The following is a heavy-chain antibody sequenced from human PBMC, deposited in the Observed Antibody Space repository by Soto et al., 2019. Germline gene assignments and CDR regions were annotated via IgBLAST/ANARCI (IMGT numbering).Heavy chain of an antibody. CDR2: INWNSGSI. Sequence: EVQLVESGGGLVQPGRSLRLSCAASGFTFDDYAMHWVRQVPGKGLEWVSGINWNSGSIGYADSVKGRFVISRDNAKNFLHLQMNSLRAEDTAFYYCVKDESINWYSGHFRHWGQGTLVTVSS. CDR3: VKDESINWYSGHFRH. V-gene: IGHV3-9*01. D-gene: IGHD6-13*01. J-gene: IGHJ1*01. CDR1: GFTFDDYA.